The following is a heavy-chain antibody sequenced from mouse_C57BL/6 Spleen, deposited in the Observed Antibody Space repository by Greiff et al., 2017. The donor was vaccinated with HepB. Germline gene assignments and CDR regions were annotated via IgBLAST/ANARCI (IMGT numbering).Heavy chain of an antibody. J-gene: IGHJ4*01. CDR2: IDPSDSYT. D-gene: IGHD3-1*01. Sequence: VQLQQPGAELVKPGASVKLSCKASGYTFTSYWMQWVKQRPGQGLEWIGEIDPSDSYTNYNQKFKGKATLTVDTSSSTAYMQLSSLTSEDSAVYDCARGHRWAMDYWGQGTSVTVSS. CDR1: GYTFTSYW. V-gene: IGHV1-50*01. CDR3: ARGHRWAMDY.